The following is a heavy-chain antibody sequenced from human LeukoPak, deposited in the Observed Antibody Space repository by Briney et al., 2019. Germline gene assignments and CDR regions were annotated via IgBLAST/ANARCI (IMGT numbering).Heavy chain of an antibody. CDR1: GFTFGSYA. J-gene: IGHJ4*02. D-gene: IGHD5-12*01. Sequence: GGSLRLSCAASGFTFGSYAMNWVRQAPGKGLAWVSAISVSGGTTFYADSVKGRFTVSRDNSKNTLYLQMNSLRAEDTAVYYCAKDPGGYTGRPKYYFDYWGQGTLVTVSS. V-gene: IGHV3-23*01. CDR2: ISVSGGTT. CDR3: AKDPGGYTGRPKYYFDY.